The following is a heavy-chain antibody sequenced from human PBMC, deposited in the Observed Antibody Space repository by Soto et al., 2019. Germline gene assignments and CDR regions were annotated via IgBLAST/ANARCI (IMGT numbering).Heavy chain of an antibody. CDR2: IIPLFGTA. V-gene: IGHV1-69*01. D-gene: IGHD3-22*01. J-gene: IGHJ4*02. CDR1: GGTFSIYA. Sequence: QVQLVQSGAEVKKPGSSVKVSCKASGGTFSIYAIDWVRQAPGQGLEWMGGIIPLFGTANYAQNFQGRITITADESTNTAHRELRSLRAEDTAVYYCARGVHYDRSGYYYFYWGQGTLVTVSS. CDR3: ARGVHYDRSGYYYFY.